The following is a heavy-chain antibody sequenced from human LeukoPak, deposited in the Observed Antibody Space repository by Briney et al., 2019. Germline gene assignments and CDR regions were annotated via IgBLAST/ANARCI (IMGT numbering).Heavy chain of an antibody. D-gene: IGHD5-12*01. J-gene: IGHJ4*02. CDR1: GGSFSGYY. Sequence: SETLSLTCAVYGGSFSGYYWSWIRQPPGKGLEWIGEINHSGSTNYNPSLKSRVTISVDTSKNQFSLKLSSVTAADTAVYYCARARSGEWLRIFDYWGQGTLVTVSS. CDR2: INHSGST. V-gene: IGHV4-34*01. CDR3: ARARSGEWLRIFDY.